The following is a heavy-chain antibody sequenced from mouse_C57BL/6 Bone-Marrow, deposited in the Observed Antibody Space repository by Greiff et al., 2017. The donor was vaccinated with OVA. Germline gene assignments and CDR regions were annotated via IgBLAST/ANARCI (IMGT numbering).Heavy chain of an antibody. CDR3: ARSYHGYDEEFDY. Sequence: LVESGAELVRPGTSVKVSCKASGYAFTNYLIEWVKQRPGQGLEWIGVINPGGGGTNYNEKFKGKATLTADKSSSTAYMQLSSLTSEDSAVYFGARSYHGYDEEFDYWGQGTMVTVSA. CDR2: INPGGGGT. V-gene: IGHV1-54*01. D-gene: IGHD2-2*01. J-gene: IGHJ3*01. CDR1: GYAFTNYL.